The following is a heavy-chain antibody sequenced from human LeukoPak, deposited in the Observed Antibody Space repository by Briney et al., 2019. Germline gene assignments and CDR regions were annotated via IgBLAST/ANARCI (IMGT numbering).Heavy chain of an antibody. CDR1: GGSISSTIYY. V-gene: IGHV4-39*02. J-gene: IGHJ4*02. Sequence: SETLSLTCTVSGGSISSTIYYWAWIRQPPEKGLEWIGSMYYSGNTYNNPSLRSRVTISVDTSKNQFSLKLSSVTAADTAVYYCARETNEGSDYWGQGTLVTVSS. CDR3: ARETNEGSDY. CDR2: MYYSGNT.